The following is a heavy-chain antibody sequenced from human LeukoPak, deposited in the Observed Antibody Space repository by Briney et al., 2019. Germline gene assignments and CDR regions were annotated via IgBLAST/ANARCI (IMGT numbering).Heavy chain of an antibody. V-gene: IGHV3-30-3*01. D-gene: IGHD3-3*01. CDR3: AKDLFWSGLYYYYGMDV. CDR1: GFTFSSYA. J-gene: IGHJ6*02. Sequence: GGSLRLSCAASGFTFSSYAMHWVRQAPGKGLEWVAVISYDGSNKYYADSVKGRFTISRDNSKNTLYLQMNSLRAEDTAVYYCAKDLFWSGLYYYYGMDVWGQGTTVTVSS. CDR2: ISYDGSNK.